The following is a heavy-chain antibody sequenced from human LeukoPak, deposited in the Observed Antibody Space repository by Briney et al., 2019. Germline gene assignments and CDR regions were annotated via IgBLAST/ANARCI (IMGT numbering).Heavy chain of an antibody. CDR1: GFTFSNYW. J-gene: IGHJ4*02. V-gene: IGHV3-74*03. CDR3: TISAPGKRYFDN. CDR2: INTDGSST. Sequence: PGGSLRLSCAGSGFTFSNYWMYWVRQAPGEGLVCVSRINTDGSSTSYADSVTGRFTISRDDAKNTLYLQMNSPRTEDTAVYYCTISAPGKRYFDNWGQGALVTVSS. D-gene: IGHD3-10*01.